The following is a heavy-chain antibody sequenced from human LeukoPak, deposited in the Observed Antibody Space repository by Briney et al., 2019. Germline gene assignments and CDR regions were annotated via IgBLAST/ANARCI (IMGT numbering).Heavy chain of an antibody. J-gene: IGHJ3*02. CDR1: GFTFSSYW. CDR3: TTEVLEGATDGTFDI. V-gene: IGHV3-74*01. Sequence: PGGSLRLSCAASGFTFSSYWMHWVRQAPGKGLVWVSLIKSDGSSTSYADSVKGRFTISRDNAKNTLYLQMNSLRAEDTAVYYCTTEVLEGATDGTFDIWGQGTMVTVSS. CDR2: IKSDGSST. D-gene: IGHD1-26*01.